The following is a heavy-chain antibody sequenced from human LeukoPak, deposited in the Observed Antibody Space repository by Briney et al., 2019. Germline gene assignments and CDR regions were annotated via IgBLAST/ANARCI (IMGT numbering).Heavy chain of an antibody. Sequence: SETLTLTCTVSGGSISSYYWSWIRQPPGKALEWIGYIYYSGSTNYNPSLKSRVTISVDASKNQFSLKLSSVTAADTAVYYCARSPGNGSGSYYFDYWGQGTLVTVSS. D-gene: IGHD3-10*01. CDR2: IYYSGST. CDR1: GGSISSYY. V-gene: IGHV4-59*08. CDR3: ARSPGNGSGSYYFDY. J-gene: IGHJ4*02.